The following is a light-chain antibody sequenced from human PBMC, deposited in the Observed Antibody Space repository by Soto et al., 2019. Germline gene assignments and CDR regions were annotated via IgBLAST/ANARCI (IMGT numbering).Light chain of an antibody. V-gene: IGKV1-39*01. CDR2: GAS. J-gene: IGKJ1*01. Sequence: DIKMTQSPSSLSASVGDRVTITCRASQTISIFLNWYQQKPGKAPKLLIYGASTLQGGVPSRFSGGGSGTDFTLTISSLQPEDFATYYCQQSYYSWTFGQGTNVDIK. CDR1: QTISIF. CDR3: QQSYYSWT.